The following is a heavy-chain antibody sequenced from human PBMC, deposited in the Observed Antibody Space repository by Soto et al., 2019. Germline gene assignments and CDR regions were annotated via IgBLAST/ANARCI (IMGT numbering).Heavy chain of an antibody. D-gene: IGHD3-3*01. Sequence: PGGSLRLSCAASGFTFSSYWMSWVRQAPGKGLEWVANIKQDGSEKYYVDSVKGRFTISRDNAKNSLYLQMNSLRAEDTAVYYCARDSSLKYDFWSGQDAFDIWGQGTMVTVSS. V-gene: IGHV3-7*03. CDR2: IKQDGSEK. J-gene: IGHJ3*02. CDR1: GFTFSSYW. CDR3: ARDSSLKYDFWSGQDAFDI.